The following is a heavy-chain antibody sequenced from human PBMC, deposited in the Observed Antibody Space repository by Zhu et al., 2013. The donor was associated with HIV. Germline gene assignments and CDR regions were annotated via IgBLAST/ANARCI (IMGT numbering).Heavy chain of an antibody. D-gene: IGHD6-13*01. Sequence: VQLVESGGGVVQPGRSLRLSCAASGFTFSSYGMHWVRQAPGKGLEWVAVIWYDGSNKYYADSVKGRFTISRDNSKNTLYLQMNSLRAEDTAVYYCARDLGDRYSSSWPGRFDPWGQGTLVTVSS. CDR2: IWYDGSNK. CDR3: ARDLGDRYSSSWPGRFDP. CDR1: GFTFSSYG. J-gene: IGHJ5*02. V-gene: IGHV3-33*01.